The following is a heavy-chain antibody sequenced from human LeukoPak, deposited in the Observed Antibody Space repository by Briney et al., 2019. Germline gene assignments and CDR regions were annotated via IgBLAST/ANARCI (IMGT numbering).Heavy chain of an antibody. CDR3: AIFDFLFGEIDNWFDP. CDR1: GSHFTIYW. CDR2: IYPGDSDT. V-gene: IGHV5-51*01. J-gene: IGHJ5*02. D-gene: IGHD3-16*01. Sequence: GASLKISCKGSGSHFTIYWIGWVRQMPGKGLEWMGIIYPGDSDTRYSPSFQGQVTVSVDKSISTAYLQWSSLKASDTAMYYCAIFDFLFGEIDNWFDPWGQGTQVTVSS.